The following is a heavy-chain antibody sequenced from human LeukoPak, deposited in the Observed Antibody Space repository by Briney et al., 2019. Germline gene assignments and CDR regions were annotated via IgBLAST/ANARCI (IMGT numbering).Heavy chain of an antibody. CDR3: ANIPNSFGPDY. CDR1: GFSFSSYG. CDR2: IPRDGSYE. V-gene: IGHV3-30*02. Sequence: PGGSLRLSCAASGFSFSSYGMHWVRLAPGRGLEWVAFIPRDGSYEKYADSVKGRFAISKDNSKSTLYLHMNSLRAEDTAVYYCANIPNSFGPDYWGQGSLVTVSS. J-gene: IGHJ4*02. D-gene: IGHD3-16*01.